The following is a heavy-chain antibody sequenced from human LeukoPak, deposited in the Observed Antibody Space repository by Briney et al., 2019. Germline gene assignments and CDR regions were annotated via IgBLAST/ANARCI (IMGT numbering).Heavy chain of an antibody. CDR1: TGSFSDYC. Sequence: SETLSLTCAVYTGSFSDYCWTWIRQSPGKGLEWIGEINHSGDTNYNPSLKSRVTMSVDTSKNQFSLKLSSVTAADTAVYYCARGPYSDYSPGYFDLWGRGTLVTVSS. V-gene: IGHV4-34*01. CDR3: ARGPYSDYSPGYFDL. J-gene: IGHJ2*01. D-gene: IGHD4-11*01. CDR2: INHSGDT.